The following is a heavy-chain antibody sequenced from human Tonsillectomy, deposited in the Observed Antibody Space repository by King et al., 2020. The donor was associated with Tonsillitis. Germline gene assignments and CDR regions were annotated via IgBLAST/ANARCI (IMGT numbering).Heavy chain of an antibody. V-gene: IGHV4-39*07. J-gene: IGHJ4*02. D-gene: IGHD3-10*01. CDR1: GGPISNTRYY. Sequence: QLQESGPGRVKPSETLSLTCTVSGGPISNTRYYWGWIRQPPGKGLEWIGSIYYTGRTYDSPSLKSRVTISVDTAKNQFSLKLNSVTAADTAVYYCARHYYFGSGSYYLYYFDYWGQGTLVTVST. CDR2: IYYTGRT. CDR3: ARHYYFGSGSYYLYYFDY.